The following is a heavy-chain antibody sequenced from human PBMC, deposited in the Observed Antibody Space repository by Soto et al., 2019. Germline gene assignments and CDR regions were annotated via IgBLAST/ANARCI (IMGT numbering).Heavy chain of an antibody. Sequence: EASVKVSCKASGYTFTSYGISSVRQAPGQGLEWMEWISAYDGNTNYAQKLQSRVTMTTDTSTSTAYMELRSLRSDDTAVYYCARDPLRFLEWPSGFDPWGQGTLVTVSS. CDR3: ARDPLRFLEWPSGFDP. J-gene: IGHJ5*02. V-gene: IGHV1-18*01. CDR1: GYTFTSYG. CDR2: ISAYDGNT. D-gene: IGHD3-3*01.